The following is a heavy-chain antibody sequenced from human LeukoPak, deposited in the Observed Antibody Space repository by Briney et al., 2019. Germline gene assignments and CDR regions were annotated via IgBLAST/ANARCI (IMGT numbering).Heavy chain of an antibody. J-gene: IGHJ6*03. CDR3: ARCTGCTPLIPYYYYYMDV. CDR1: GGTFSSYA. Sequence: SVKVSCKASGGTFSSYAISWVRQAPGQGLEWMGGIIPIFGTANYAQKFQGRVTITTDESTSTAYMELSSLRSGDTAVYYCARCTGCTPLIPYYYYYMDVWGKGTTVTVSS. V-gene: IGHV1-69*05. D-gene: IGHD2-2*01. CDR2: IIPIFGTA.